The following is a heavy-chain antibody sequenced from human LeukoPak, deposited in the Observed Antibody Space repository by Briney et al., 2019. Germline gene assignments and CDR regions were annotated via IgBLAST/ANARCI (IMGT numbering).Heavy chain of an antibody. D-gene: IGHD5-18*01. V-gene: IGHV1-69*05. J-gene: IGHJ4*02. CDR2: IIPIFGTA. CDR3: ASYLYAVDTAMVDYYYFDY. CDR1: GGTFSSYA. Sequence: SVKVSCKASGGTFSSYAISWVRQAPGQGLEWMGGIIPIFGTANYAQKFQGRVTITTDESTSTAYMELSSLRSEDTAVYYCASYLYAVDTAMVDYYYFDYWGQGTLATVSS.